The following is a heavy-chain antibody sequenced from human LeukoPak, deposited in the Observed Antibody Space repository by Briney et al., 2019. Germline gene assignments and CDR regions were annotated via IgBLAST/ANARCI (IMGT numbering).Heavy chain of an antibody. Sequence: SETLSLTCTVSGGSISSYYWSWIRQPPGKGLEWIGCIYYSGSTNYNPSLKSRVTISVDTSKNQFSLKLSSVTAADTAVYYCATVYSSFTNWFDPWGQGTLVTVSS. CDR2: IYYSGST. D-gene: IGHD6-6*01. J-gene: IGHJ5*02. CDR1: GGSISSYY. CDR3: ATVYSSFTNWFDP. V-gene: IGHV4-59*01.